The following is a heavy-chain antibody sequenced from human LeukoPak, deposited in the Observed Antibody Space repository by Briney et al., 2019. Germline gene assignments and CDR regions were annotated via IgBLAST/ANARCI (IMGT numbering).Heavy chain of an antibody. D-gene: IGHD6-13*01. V-gene: IGHV3-53*01. CDR1: GFTVSSNY. Sequence: GGSLRLSCAASGFTVSSNYMNWVRQAPGKGLEWVSVIYGGGNIYYADSVKGRFTISRDNAKNSLYLQMNSLRAEDTAIYYCARSGEVSNNWYYPFDYWGQGTLVTVSS. J-gene: IGHJ4*02. CDR2: IYGGGNI. CDR3: ARSGEVSNNWYYPFDY.